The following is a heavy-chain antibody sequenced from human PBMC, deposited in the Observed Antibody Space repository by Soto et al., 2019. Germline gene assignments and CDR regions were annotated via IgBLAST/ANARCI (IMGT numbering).Heavy chain of an antibody. CDR3: ARLGYCTSTSCYGSNWFDP. D-gene: IGHD2-2*01. J-gene: IGHJ5*02. CDR1: GGSISSSNW. Sequence: QVQLQESGPGLVKPSGTLSLTCAVSGGSISSSNWWSWVRQPPGKGLEWIGEIYHSGSTNYNPSLKTRVTISVDKSKNQFSLKLISVTASDTAVYYCARLGYCTSTSCYGSNWFDPWGQGTLVTVSS. V-gene: IGHV4-4*02. CDR2: IYHSGST.